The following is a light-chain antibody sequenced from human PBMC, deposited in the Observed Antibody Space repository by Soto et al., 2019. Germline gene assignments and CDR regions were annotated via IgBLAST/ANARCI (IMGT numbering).Light chain of an antibody. J-gene: IGKJ5*01. CDR1: QSVTSK. Sequence: EIVMTQSPGSLSVSPGERATLSCRASQSVTSKLAWYQQKPGQAPRLLMYDASTRATGIPARLSGSGSGTEFTLTISSLQSEDFAVYYCQQYKLWTITFGPGTRLEVK. CDR2: DAS. CDR3: QQYKLWTIT. V-gene: IGKV3-15*01.